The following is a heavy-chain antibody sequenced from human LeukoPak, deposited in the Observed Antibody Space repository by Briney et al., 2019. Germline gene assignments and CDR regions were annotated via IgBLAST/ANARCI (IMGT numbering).Heavy chain of an antibody. V-gene: IGHV4-39*07. CDR2: IYYSGST. CDR1: GGSISSSSYY. D-gene: IGHD4-17*01. J-gene: IGHJ5*02. Sequence: PSETLSLTCTVSGGSISSSSYYWGWIRQPPGKGLEWIGSIYYSGSTYYNPSLKSRVTISVDTSKNQFSLKLSSVTAADTAVYYCARDKGASPHDYGDYRWFDPWGQGTLVTVSS. CDR3: ARDKGASPHDYGDYRWFDP.